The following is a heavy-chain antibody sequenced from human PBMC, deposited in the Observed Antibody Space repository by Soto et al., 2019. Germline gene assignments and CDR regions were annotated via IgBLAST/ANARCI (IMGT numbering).Heavy chain of an antibody. J-gene: IGHJ4*01. V-gene: IGHV3-23*01. Sequence: GGSLRLSCVGSGFTFSDSVMAWVRQAPGKGLEWLSVMSGDGRTRYALSVTGRVTISRDNAKNTLSLQMRSLRAEDAAAYYCATAPISLDGSGYYFASFDYWVHGTRVNVSS. CDR3: ATAPISLDGSGYYFASFDY. D-gene: IGHD3-22*01. CDR2: MSGDGRT. CDR1: GFTFSDSV.